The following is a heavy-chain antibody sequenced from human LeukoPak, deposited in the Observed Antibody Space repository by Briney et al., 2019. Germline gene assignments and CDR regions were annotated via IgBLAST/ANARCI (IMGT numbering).Heavy chain of an antibody. CDR2: ISGSVGST. D-gene: IGHD3-10*01. CDR1: GFTFSSYE. CDR3: AKGLPGVPGYFDY. V-gene: IGHV3-23*01. Sequence: PGGSLRLSCAASGFTFSSYEMSWVRQAPGKGLEWVSAISGSVGSTYYADSVKGRFSISRDNSKHTLYLQMNSLGAEDMAVYYCAKGLPGVPGYFDYWGQGTLVTVSS. J-gene: IGHJ4*02.